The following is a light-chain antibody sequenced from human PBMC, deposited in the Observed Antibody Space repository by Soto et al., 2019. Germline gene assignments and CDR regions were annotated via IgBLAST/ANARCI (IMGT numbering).Light chain of an antibody. CDR2: GAT. J-gene: IGKJ5*01. CDR1: QGISNY. Sequence: ATQMTQSPSSLAASVGDRVTISCRASQGISNYLAWYQQRPGKAPKLLIFGATTLQSGVPSRFSASGSGPDFTLTISSLQPEDFATYYCQQSYSTPITFGQGTRLEIK. V-gene: IGKV1-6*01. CDR3: QQSYSTPIT.